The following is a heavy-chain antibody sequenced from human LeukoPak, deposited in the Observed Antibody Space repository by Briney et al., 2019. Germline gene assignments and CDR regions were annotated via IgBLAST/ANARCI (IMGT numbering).Heavy chain of an antibody. J-gene: IGHJ5*02. CDR2: INHSGST. V-gene: IGHV4-38-2*02. CDR1: GYSISSNYY. CDR3: ARRSITMIVVGRNWFDP. D-gene: IGHD3-22*01. Sequence: SETLSLTCTVSGYSISSNYYWGWIRQPPGKGLEWIGEINHSGSTNYNPSLKSRVTISVDTSKNQFSLKLSSVTAADTAVYYCARRSITMIVVGRNWFDPWGQGTLVTVSS.